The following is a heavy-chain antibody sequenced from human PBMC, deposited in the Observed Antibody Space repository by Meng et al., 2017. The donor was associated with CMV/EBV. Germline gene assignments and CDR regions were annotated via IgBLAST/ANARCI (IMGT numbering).Heavy chain of an antibody. CDR2: ISSSGSTI. J-gene: IGHJ4*02. V-gene: IGHV3-11*04. CDR1: GGSFSGYY. D-gene: IGHD3-10*01. Sequence: LSLTCAVYGGSFSGYYWSWIRQPPGKGLEWVSYISSSGSTIYYADSVKGRFTISRDNAKNSLYLQMNSLRAEDTAVYYCARAGGMYVGGSGIDYFDYWGQGTLVTVSS. CDR3: ARAGGMYVGGSGIDYFDY.